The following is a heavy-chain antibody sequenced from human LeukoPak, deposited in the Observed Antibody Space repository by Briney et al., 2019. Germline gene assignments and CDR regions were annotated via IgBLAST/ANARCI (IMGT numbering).Heavy chain of an antibody. CDR3: ARRPERFLEWLDAFDI. V-gene: IGHV5-51*01. CDR2: IYPGDSET. D-gene: IGHD3-3*01. CDR1: GYAFASYW. J-gene: IGHJ3*02. Sequence: GESLKISCRVSGYAFASYWIGWVRQVPGKGLEWMGIIYPGDSETKSNPSLQGQVTFSADKSINTAYLQWSSLKASDTAMYYCARRPERFLEWLDAFDIWGQGTMVTVPS.